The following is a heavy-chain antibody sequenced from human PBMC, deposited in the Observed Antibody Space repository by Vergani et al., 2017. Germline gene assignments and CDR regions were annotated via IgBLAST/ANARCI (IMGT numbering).Heavy chain of an antibody. D-gene: IGHD2-21*01. CDR1: ESSFISNE. CDR2: INPIDSKI. V-gene: IGHV5-51*01. Sequence: EVMLVQSGAEVKKPGESLKISCKYSESSFISNEIAWVRQMSGKGLQWMGNINPIDSKIAYSPSFQGQAIMSLDKSITTAYLKWRSLKVSDTAIYYCTRHVPCGDGACLHFDHWGQGTQVTVSS. CDR3: TRHVPCGDGACLHFDH. J-gene: IGHJ4*02.